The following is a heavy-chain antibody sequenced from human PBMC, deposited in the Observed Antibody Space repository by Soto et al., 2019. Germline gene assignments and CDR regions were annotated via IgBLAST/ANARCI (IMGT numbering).Heavy chain of an antibody. CDR1: GFTFSSYG. J-gene: IGHJ4*02. V-gene: IGHV3-30*18. Sequence: GGSLRLSCAASGFTFSSYGMHWVRQAPGKGLEWVAVISYDGSNKYYADSVKGRFTISRDNSKNTLYLQMNSLRAEDTAVYYCAKDALTHYYDSSGYYYVSYFDYWGQGTLVTVSS. D-gene: IGHD3-22*01. CDR2: ISYDGSNK. CDR3: AKDALTHYYDSSGYYYVSYFDY.